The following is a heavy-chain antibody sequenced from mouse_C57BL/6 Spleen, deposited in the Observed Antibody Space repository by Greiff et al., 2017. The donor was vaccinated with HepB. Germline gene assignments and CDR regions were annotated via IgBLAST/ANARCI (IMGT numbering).Heavy chain of an antibody. CDR2: IDPSDSYT. V-gene: IGHV1-69*01. J-gene: IGHJ2*01. Sequence: VQLQQPGAELVMPGASVKLSCKASGYTFTSYWMHWVKQRPGQGLEWIGEIDPSDSYTNYNQKFKGKSTLTVDKSSSTAYMQLSSLTSEDSAVYYCTRGHYYGSSPFDYWGQGTTLTVSS. CDR3: TRGHYYGSSPFDY. D-gene: IGHD1-1*01. CDR1: GYTFTSYW.